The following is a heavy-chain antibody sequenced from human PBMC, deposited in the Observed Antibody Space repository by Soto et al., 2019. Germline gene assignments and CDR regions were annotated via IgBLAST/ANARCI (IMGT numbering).Heavy chain of an antibody. Sequence: SETLSLTCTVSGASVRSGGHYWSWIRHYPGQGLEWIGYIHNSESTSYNPSLESRVFISLDTSRNQFSLKLKSVTAADTAVYYCAGGGDSWSQGTLVTVSS. J-gene: IGHJ4*02. D-gene: IGHD3-10*01. V-gene: IGHV4-31*03. CDR2: IHNSEST. CDR1: GASVRSGGHY. CDR3: AGGGDS.